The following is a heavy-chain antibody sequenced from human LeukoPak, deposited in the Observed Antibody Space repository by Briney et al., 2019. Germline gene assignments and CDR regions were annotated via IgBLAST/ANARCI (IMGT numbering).Heavy chain of an antibody. CDR3: AKERLYYDTSGYSPRGYHFDY. J-gene: IGHJ4*02. CDR1: GFTFSSYC. Sequence: GGSLRLSCAASGFTFSSYCMTWVRQAPGKGLEWVSYISGNSSTTYYADSVRGRFTISRDNSKNTLYLQMNSLRAEDTAVYYCAKERLYYDTSGYSPRGYHFDYWGQGALVSVSS. V-gene: IGHV3-48*01. D-gene: IGHD3-22*01. CDR2: ISGNSSTT.